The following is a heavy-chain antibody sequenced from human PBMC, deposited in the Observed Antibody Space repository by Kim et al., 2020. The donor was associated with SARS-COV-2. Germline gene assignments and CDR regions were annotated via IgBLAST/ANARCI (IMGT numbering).Heavy chain of an antibody. J-gene: IGHJ4*02. Sequence: GSLRLSCAASGFTFNSYGMHWVRQAPGKGLEWVAVISYDGSNKYYADSVKGRFTISRDNSKNTLYLQMNSLRAEDTAVYYCASPHSGSYYGYFDYWGQGTLVTVSS. D-gene: IGHD1-26*01. CDR1: GFTFNSYG. CDR2: ISYDGSNK. V-gene: IGHV3-30*03. CDR3: ASPHSGSYYGYFDY.